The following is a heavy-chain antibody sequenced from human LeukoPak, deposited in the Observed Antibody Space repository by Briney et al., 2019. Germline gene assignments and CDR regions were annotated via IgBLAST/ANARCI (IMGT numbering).Heavy chain of an antibody. D-gene: IGHD1-26*01. CDR3: ARYSGSYHFLDY. CDR1: GFTVSSNY. Sequence: GGPLRLSCAASGFTVSSNYMSWVRQAPGKGLEWVSVIYSGSSTYYADSVKGRFTISRDNSKNTLYLQMNSLRAEDTAVYYCARYSGSYHFLDYWGQGTLVTVSS. V-gene: IGHV3-66*01. J-gene: IGHJ4*02. CDR2: IYSGSST.